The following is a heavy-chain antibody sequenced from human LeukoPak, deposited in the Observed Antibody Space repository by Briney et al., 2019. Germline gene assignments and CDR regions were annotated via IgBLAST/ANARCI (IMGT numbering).Heavy chain of an antibody. CDR3: ARGYCSSTSCYTGGWFDP. V-gene: IGHV4-34*01. Sequence: SETLSLTCAVYGGSFSGYYWSWIRQPPGKGLEWIGEINHSGSTNYNPSLKSRVTISVDTSKNQFSLKLSSVTAADTAVYYCARGYCSSTSCYTGGWFDPWGQGTLVTVSS. J-gene: IGHJ5*02. D-gene: IGHD2-2*02. CDR2: INHSGST. CDR1: GGSFSGYY.